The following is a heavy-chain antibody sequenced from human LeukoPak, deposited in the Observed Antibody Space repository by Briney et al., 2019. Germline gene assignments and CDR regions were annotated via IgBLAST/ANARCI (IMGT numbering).Heavy chain of an antibody. J-gene: IGHJ6*02. CDR3: AKAVAAAGYHFYGMDV. Sequence: GGSLRLSCAASGFTFSSYAMSWARQAPGKGLDWVSAISGSGSSTYSADSVKGRFTISRDNSKNTLYLQMNSLRGEDTAVYYCAKAVAAAGYHFYGMDVWGQGTTVTVSS. D-gene: IGHD6-13*01. CDR1: GFTFSSYA. CDR2: ISGSGSST. V-gene: IGHV3-23*01.